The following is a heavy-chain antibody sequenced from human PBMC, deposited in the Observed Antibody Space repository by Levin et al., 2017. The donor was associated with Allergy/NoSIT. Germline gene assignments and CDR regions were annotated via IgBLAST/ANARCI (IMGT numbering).Heavy chain of an antibody. Sequence: GGSLRLSCAASGFTFSNFGIHWVRQAPGKGLEWVSAIWYDGSNKYYRDSVKGRFTISRDNSKNTLYLQMDSLRVEDTAVYYCARDLYSAVAGIDWTHSLDYCGQGALFAVSS. D-gene: IGHD6-19*01. CDR2: IWYDGSNK. CDR1: GFTFSNFG. CDR3: ARDLYSAVAGIDWTHSLDY. J-gene: IGHJ4*02. V-gene: IGHV3-33*01.